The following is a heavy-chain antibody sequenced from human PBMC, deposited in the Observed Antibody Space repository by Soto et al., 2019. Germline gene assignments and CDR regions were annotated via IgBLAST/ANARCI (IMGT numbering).Heavy chain of an antibody. Sequence: SVKVSCKASGGTFSSYAISWVRQAPGQGLEWMGGIIPIFGTANYAQKFQGRVTITADKSTSTAYMELSSLRSEDTAVYYCASFGEPYYYDSSGYSAFDIWGQGTMVTVS. CDR3: ASFGEPYYYDSSGYSAFDI. V-gene: IGHV1-69*06. CDR2: IIPIFGTA. CDR1: GGTFSSYA. D-gene: IGHD3-22*01. J-gene: IGHJ3*02.